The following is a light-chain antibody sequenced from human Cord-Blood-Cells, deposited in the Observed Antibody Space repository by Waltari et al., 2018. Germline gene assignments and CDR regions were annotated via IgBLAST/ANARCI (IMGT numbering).Light chain of an antibody. CDR1: SSDVGRYNY. J-gene: IGLJ3*02. V-gene: IGLV2-14*01. CDR2: EVS. Sequence: QSALTHSASVSGSPGQSITISCTGTSSDVGRYNYVPWYQQHPGKAPKLMIYEVSNRPSGVSNRFSGSKSGNTASLTISGLQAEDEADYYCSSYTSSSTRVFGGGTKLTVL. CDR3: SSYTSSSTRV.